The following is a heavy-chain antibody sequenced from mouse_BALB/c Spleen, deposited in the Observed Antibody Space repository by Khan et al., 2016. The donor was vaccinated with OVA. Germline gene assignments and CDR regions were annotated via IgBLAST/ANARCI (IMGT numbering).Heavy chain of an antibody. CDR1: GFNIKDTY. J-gene: IGHJ2*01. V-gene: IGHV14-3*02. CDR2: IDPTNDNT. Sequence: VQLQQSGAELVKPGASVKLSCTASGFNIKDTYMHWVKQRPEQGLEWIGWIDPTNDNTKYDPKFQGKATITADTSSNTAYLQLSSLTSEDTAVYYCGRERYDEDFDYWGQGTTLTVSS. D-gene: IGHD2-14*01. CDR3: GRERYDEDFDY.